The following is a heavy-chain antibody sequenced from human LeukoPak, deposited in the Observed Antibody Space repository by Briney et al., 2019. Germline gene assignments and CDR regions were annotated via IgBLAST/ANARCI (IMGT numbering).Heavy chain of an antibody. J-gene: IGHJ4*02. CDR1: DFSFTTYA. CDR3: AKGGGVSSFDY. D-gene: IGHD2-8*01. CDR2: ISGGDPTT. Sequence: GGSLRLSCAASDFSFTTYAMSWVRQAPGKGLEWVSSISGGDPTTYYADSVKGRFTISRDNAKNSLYLQMNSLRAEDTALYYCAKGGGVSSFDYWGQGTLVTVSS. V-gene: IGHV3-23*01.